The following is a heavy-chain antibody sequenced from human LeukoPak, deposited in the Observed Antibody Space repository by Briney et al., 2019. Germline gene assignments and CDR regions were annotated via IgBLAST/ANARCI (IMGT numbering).Heavy chain of an antibody. Sequence: ASVTVSCTASGGTFSSYAISWVRQAPGQRLEWMGWINAGNGNTKYSQKFQGRVTITRDTSASTAYMELSSLRSEDTAVYYCASSPRLALDYWGQGTLVTVSS. J-gene: IGHJ4*02. V-gene: IGHV1-3*01. CDR2: INAGNGNT. CDR3: ASSPRLALDY. CDR1: GGTFSSYA. D-gene: IGHD6-19*01.